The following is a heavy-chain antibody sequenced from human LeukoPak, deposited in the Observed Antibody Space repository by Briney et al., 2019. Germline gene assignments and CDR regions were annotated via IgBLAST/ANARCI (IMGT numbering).Heavy chain of an antibody. V-gene: IGHV4-30-4*01. CDR2: IYYSGST. CDR1: GGSISSGDYY. Sequence: PSETLSLTCTVSGGSISSGDYYWSWIRQPPGKGLEWIGYIYYSGSTYYNPSLKSRVTISVDTSKNQFSLKLSSVTAADTAVYYCARDRDYQYFDLWGRGTLVTVSS. D-gene: IGHD4/OR15-4a*01. CDR3: ARDRDYQYFDL. J-gene: IGHJ2*01.